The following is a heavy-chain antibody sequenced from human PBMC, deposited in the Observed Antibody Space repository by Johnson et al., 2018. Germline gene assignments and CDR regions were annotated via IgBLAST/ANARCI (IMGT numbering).Heavy chain of an antibody. CDR2: VSHSGIT. J-gene: IGHJ6*03. V-gene: IGHV4-59*11. CDR3: ARGGQQWLVRTYMDV. Sequence: QVQLQESGPGLVKPSETLSLSCSVSGDSISDHYWSWIRQPPGMGLEWIGYVSHSGITKHNPSLHSRSTMSVDTSKNQISLKLSSVTPADTAVYYCARGGQQWLVRTYMDVWGKGTAVTVSS. CDR1: GDSISDHY. D-gene: IGHD6-19*01.